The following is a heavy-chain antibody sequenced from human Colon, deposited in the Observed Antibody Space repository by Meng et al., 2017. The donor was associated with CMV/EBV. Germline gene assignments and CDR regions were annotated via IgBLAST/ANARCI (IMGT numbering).Heavy chain of an antibody. CDR3: ARDGYCGSTSCHWWAYGMDV. V-gene: IGHV3-7*01. J-gene: IGHJ6*02. D-gene: IGHD2-2*03. CDR2: IKQDGSEK. Sequence: GGSLRLSCAASGFTFSSYWMSWVRQAPGKGLEWVANIKQDGSEKYYVDSVKGRFTISRDNAKNSLYLQMNSLRAEDTAVYYCARDGYCGSTSCHWWAYGMDVWGQGTTVTVSS. CDR1: GFTFSSYW.